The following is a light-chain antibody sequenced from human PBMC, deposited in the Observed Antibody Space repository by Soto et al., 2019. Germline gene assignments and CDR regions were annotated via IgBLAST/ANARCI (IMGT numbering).Light chain of an antibody. Sequence: EKVMTQSPATLSVSPGERATLSCRASQSVSSDLAWYQQKPGQAPRLLIYGASTRATGIPARFSGSGSGTDFTLTISSLQSEDLAVYYCQQYNNWPRTFGQGTKVEIK. V-gene: IGKV3-15*01. CDR2: GAS. J-gene: IGKJ1*01. CDR1: QSVSSD. CDR3: QQYNNWPRT.